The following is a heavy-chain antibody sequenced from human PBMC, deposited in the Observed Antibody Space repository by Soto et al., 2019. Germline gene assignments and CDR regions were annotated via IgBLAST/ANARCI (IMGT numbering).Heavy chain of an antibody. J-gene: IGHJ4*02. CDR3: ARVPSP. CDR1: DGSISSYA. CDR2: IYHSGST. V-gene: IGHV4-30-2*01. Sequence: SETLCLTWTVSDGSISSYAWSWIRQPPGKGLEWIGYIYHSGSTYYNPSLKSRVTISVDRSKNQFSLKLSSVTAADTAVHYCARVPSPRGQGTLVTVSS.